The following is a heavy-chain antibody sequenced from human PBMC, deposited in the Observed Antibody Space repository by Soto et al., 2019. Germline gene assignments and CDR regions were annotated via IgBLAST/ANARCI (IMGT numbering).Heavy chain of an antibody. CDR1: GFTFSSYA. J-gene: IGHJ4*02. D-gene: IGHD2-15*01. CDR3: ARQGSGSYYFDY. CDR2: ISSKGGST. Sequence: EVQLVESGGGLVQPGGSLRLSCAASGFTFSSYAMHWVRQAPGKGLEYVSAISSKGGSTYYANSVKGRFTISRDNSKNTLYLQMGSLRAEDMGVYYCARQGSGSYYFDYWGQGTLVTVSS. V-gene: IGHV3-64*01.